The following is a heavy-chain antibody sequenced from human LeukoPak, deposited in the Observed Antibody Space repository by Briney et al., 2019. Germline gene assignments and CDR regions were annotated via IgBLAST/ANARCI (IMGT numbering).Heavy chain of an antibody. CDR2: ISSGSNYI. Sequence: PGGSLRLSCAASGFIFSSYSMNWVRQAPGKGLEWVSSISSGSNYIHYADSLKGRFTISRDNAKNSLFLQMNGLRVEDTAVYYCARDSEFLYYWGQGTLVTVSS. CDR3: ARDSEFLYY. J-gene: IGHJ4*02. CDR1: GFIFSSYS. V-gene: IGHV3-21*01. D-gene: IGHD1-26*01.